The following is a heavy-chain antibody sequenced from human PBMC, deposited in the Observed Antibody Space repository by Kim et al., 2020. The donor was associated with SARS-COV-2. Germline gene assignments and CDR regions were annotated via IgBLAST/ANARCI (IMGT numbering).Heavy chain of an antibody. J-gene: IGHJ3*02. V-gene: IGHV3-23*01. Sequence: GGSLRLSCAASGFTFSSYAMSWVRQAPGKGLEWVLAISGSGGSTYYADSVKGRFTISRDNSKNTLYLQMNSLRAEDTAVYYCAKEYYDILTGYFACAFDIWGQGTMVTVSS. CDR3: AKEYYDILTGYFACAFDI. D-gene: IGHD3-9*01. CDR2: ISGSGGST. CDR1: GFTFSSYA.